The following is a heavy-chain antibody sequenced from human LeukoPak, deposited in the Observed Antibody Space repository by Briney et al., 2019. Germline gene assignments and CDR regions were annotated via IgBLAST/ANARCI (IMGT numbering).Heavy chain of an antibody. V-gene: IGHV3-30-3*01. CDR1: GFTFSSYA. Sequence: PGGSLRLSCAASGFTFSSYAMHWVRQAPGKGLEWVPVISYDRSNKYYADSVKGRFTISRDNSKNTLYLQMNSLRAEDTAVYYCARDGGYYDSSGYGLDYWGQGTLVTVSS. CDR3: ARDGGYYDSSGYGLDY. CDR2: ISYDRSNK. D-gene: IGHD3-22*01. J-gene: IGHJ4*02.